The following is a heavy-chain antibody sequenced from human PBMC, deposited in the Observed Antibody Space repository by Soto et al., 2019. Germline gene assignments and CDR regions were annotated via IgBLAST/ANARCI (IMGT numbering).Heavy chain of an antibody. CDR3: ARDSEEPPCIFRFDP. J-gene: IGHJ5*02. D-gene: IGHD1-26*01. CDR1: GFPFNNYA. CDR2: VSSDGNHQ. Sequence: QVQLVESGGGVVQPGEPLRLSCAASGFPFNNYAMHWVRQAPGRGLEWVAAVSSDGNHQHYANSVKGRFTISRDNSKNTLILHMNSLRVEDTAIYYCARDSEEPPCIFRFDPWGQGTLITVSS. V-gene: IGHV3-30-3*01.